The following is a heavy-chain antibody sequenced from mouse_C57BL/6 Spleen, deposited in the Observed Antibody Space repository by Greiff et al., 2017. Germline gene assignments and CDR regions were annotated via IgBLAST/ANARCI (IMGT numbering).Heavy chain of an antibody. CDR3: AREITAVVANWYFDV. CDR2: IHPNSGST. D-gene: IGHD1-1*01. CDR1: GYTFTSYW. Sequence: VQLQQPGAELVKPGASVKLSCKASGYTFTSYWMHWVKQRPGQGLEWIGMIHPNSGSTNYNEKFKSKATLTVDKSSSTAYMQLSSLTSEDSAVYYCAREITAVVANWYFDVWGTGTTVTVSS. V-gene: IGHV1-64*01. J-gene: IGHJ1*03.